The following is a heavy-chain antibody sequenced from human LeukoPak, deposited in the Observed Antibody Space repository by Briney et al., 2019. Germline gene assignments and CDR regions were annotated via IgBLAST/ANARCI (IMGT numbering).Heavy chain of an antibody. V-gene: IGHV4-4*02. J-gene: IGHJ6*02. CDR3: AVSSTTVTSDYYYGMDV. D-gene: IGHD4-11*01. CDR1: GGSISSSKW. CDR2: IYQSGST. Sequence: SGTLSPTYAVSGGSISSSKWWSWVRQPPGKGLEWIGEIYQSGSTNYKPSLENRDTISVDKSKNQFSLKLSSVTAADTAVYYCAVSSTTVTSDYYYGMDVWGQGTTVTVSS.